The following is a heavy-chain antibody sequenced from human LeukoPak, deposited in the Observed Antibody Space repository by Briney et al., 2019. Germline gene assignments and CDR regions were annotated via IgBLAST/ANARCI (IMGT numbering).Heavy chain of an antibody. D-gene: IGHD3-22*01. Sequence: SETLSLTCTVSGGSISSYYWSWIRQPPGKGLEWIGHIYYSGSTNYNPSLKSRVTMSVDTSKNQFSLKLTSVTAADTAVYYCARHARTYYYDSSGPFDYWGQGTLVTVSS. CDR2: IYYSGST. J-gene: IGHJ4*02. CDR3: ARHARTYYYDSSGPFDY. CDR1: GGSISSYY. V-gene: IGHV4-59*08.